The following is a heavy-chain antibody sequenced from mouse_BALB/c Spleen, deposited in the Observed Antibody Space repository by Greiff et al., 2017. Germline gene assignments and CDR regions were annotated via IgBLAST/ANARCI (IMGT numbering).Heavy chain of an antibody. CDR3: ARDGYGSSLWCAY. V-gene: IGHV7-3*02. J-gene: IGHJ3*01. CDR1: GFTFTDYY. Sequence: EVKLVESGGGLVQPGGSLRLSCATSGFTFTDYYMSWVRQPPGKALEWLGFIRNKANGYTTEYSASVKGRFTISRDNSQSILYLQMNTLRAEDSATYYCARDGYGSSLWCAYWGQGTLVTVSA. CDR2: IRNKANGYTT. D-gene: IGHD1-1*01.